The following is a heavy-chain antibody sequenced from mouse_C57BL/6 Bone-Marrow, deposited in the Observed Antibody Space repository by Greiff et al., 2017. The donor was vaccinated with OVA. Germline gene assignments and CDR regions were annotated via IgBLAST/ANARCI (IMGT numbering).Heavy chain of an antibody. CDR2: IHPNSGST. Sequence: VQLQQSGAELVKPGASVKLSCKASGYTFTSYWMHWVKQRPGQGLEWIGMIHPNSGSTNYNEKFKSKATLTVDKSSSTAYMQLSSLTSEDSAVYYCANDGYYFLFAYWGQGTLVTVSA. CDR1: GYTFTSYW. CDR3: ANDGYYFLFAY. D-gene: IGHD2-3*01. V-gene: IGHV1-64*01. J-gene: IGHJ3*01.